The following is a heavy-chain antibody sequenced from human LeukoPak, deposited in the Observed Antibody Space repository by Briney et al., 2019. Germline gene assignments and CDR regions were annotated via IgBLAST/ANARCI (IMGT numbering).Heavy chain of an antibody. CDR3: AREVVAATSYYYYYYMDV. V-gene: IGHV4-39*07. CDR1: GGSISSSSYY. Sequence: SETLSLTCTVSGGSISSSSYYWGWIRQPPGKRQEWIGSIYYTGSAYYNTSPKSRVTISLDTSKNQSSLKPSSVTAADRGVYYCAREVVAATSYYYYYYMDVWGKGNTVTVSS. CDR2: IYYTGSA. D-gene: IGHD2-15*01. J-gene: IGHJ6*03.